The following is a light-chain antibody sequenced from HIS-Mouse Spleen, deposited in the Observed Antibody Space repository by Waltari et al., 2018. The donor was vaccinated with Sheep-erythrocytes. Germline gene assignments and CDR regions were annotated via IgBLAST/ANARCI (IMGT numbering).Light chain of an antibody. J-gene: IGLJ3*02. Sequence: QSALTQPPSASGSPGQSVTISCTGTSSDVACYNYVSWYQQHPGKAPKLMIYEVSKRPSGVPDRFSGSKSGDTASLTVSGLQAEDEADYYCSSYAGSNNWVFGGGTKLTVL. V-gene: IGLV2-8*01. CDR2: EVS. CDR3: SSYAGSNNWV. CDR1: SSDVACYNY.